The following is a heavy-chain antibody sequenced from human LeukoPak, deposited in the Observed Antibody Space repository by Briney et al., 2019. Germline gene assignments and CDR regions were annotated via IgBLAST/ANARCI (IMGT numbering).Heavy chain of an antibody. V-gene: IGHV3-7*01. CDR2: IKQDGSEK. Sequence: GGSLRLSCVVSGFTFSSYWMSWVRQAPGKGLEWVANIKQDGSEKYYVDSVKGRFTMSRDNAKNSPYLQMNSLRAEDTAVYYCARVQWELRGVGSYFEYWGQGALVTVSS. CDR3: ARVQWELRGVGSYFEY. CDR1: GFTFSSYW. J-gene: IGHJ4*02. D-gene: IGHD1-26*01.